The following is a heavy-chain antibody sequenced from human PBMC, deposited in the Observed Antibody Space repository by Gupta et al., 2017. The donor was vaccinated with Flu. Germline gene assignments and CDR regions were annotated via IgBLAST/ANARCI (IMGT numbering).Heavy chain of an antibody. V-gene: IGHV4-59*01. Sequence: QEQLQESGPGLVTPSETLSLTCSVSGRSISSYYWSWIRQPPGTGLEWIGFIYYDGNTNYNPSLKSRITISTDTSKNQFSLKLSSVTAADAAVYYCARCQCGHFYYWGQGALLTVSS. CDR2: IYYDGNT. CDR3: ARCQCGHFYY. J-gene: IGHJ4*02. D-gene: IGHD2-21*01. CDR1: GRSISSYY.